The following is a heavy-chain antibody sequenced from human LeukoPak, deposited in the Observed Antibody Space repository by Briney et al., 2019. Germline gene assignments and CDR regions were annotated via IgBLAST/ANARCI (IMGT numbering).Heavy chain of an antibody. Sequence: ASVKVSCKASGYTFSSYAIHWVRQAPGQGLEWMGWINAGNGNTKYSQKFQGRVTITRDTSANTAYMELSSLRSEDTAVYYCARETVVVIVNWFDPWGQGTLVTVSS. J-gene: IGHJ5*02. CDR2: INAGNGNT. CDR3: ARETVVVIVNWFDP. V-gene: IGHV1-3*01. CDR1: GYTFSSYA. D-gene: IGHD3-22*01.